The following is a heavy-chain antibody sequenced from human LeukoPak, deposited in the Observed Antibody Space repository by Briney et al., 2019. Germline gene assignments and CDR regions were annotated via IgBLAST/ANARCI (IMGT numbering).Heavy chain of an antibody. CDR3: AKPRAVGVNAFFDY. J-gene: IGHJ4*02. Sequence: GGSLRLSCAASGFTFSSYAMRWVRQAPGKGLEWVSSVSGSGGSTYYADSVRGRFTISRDNSKNTLYLQMNSLRAEDTVIYYCAKPRAVGVNAFFDYWGQGTLVTVSS. CDR1: GFTFSSYA. V-gene: IGHV3-23*01. CDR2: VSGSGGST.